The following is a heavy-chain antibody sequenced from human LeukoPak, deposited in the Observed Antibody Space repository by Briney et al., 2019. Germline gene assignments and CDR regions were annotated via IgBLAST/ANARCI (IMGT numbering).Heavy chain of an antibody. Sequence: PSETLSLTCTVSGGSISCYYWSWIRQPPGKGLEWIGYIYSSGSTNYNPSLKSRLTISVDASKNQFSLKLTSVTAADTAVYYCARAYCYGSGSYGLDYWGQGTLVTVSS. CDR3: ARAYCYGSGSYGLDY. J-gene: IGHJ4*02. CDR1: GGSISCYY. V-gene: IGHV4-59*01. CDR2: IYSSGST. D-gene: IGHD3-10*01.